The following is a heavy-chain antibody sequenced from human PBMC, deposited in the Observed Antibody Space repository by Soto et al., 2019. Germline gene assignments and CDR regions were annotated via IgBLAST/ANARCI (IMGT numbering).Heavy chain of an antibody. J-gene: IGHJ4*02. CDR3: AKGYLIVVVPAAYFDY. CDR1: GFTFSNAW. CDR2: IKSKTDGGST. D-gene: IGHD2-2*01. Sequence: GGSLRLSCAASGFTFSNAWMSWVRQAPGKGLEWVGRIKSKTDGGSTYYADSVKGRFTISRDNSKNTLYLQMNSLRAEDTAVYYCAKGYLIVVVPAAYFDYWGQGTLVTVSS. V-gene: IGHV3-15*01.